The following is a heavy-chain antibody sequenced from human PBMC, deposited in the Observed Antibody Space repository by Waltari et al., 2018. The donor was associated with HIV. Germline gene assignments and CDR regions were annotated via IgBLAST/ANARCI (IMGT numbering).Heavy chain of an antibody. J-gene: IGHJ4*02. V-gene: IGHV4-38-2*01. CDR3: ATSKAMVMFDY. D-gene: IGHD5-18*01. Sequence: QVKLQESGPGLVKPSETLSLACAVSGYSISSGWYWGWIRQPPGKGLDWIASFYRSGDTYYNPSLKSRVTISLDASKNRFSLKLSSVTAADTALYYCATSKAMVMFDYWGLGALVTVSS. CDR2: FYRSGDT. CDR1: GYSISSGWY.